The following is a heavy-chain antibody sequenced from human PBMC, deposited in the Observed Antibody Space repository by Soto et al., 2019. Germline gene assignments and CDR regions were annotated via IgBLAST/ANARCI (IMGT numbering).Heavy chain of an antibody. D-gene: IGHD2-2*01. V-gene: IGHV3-33*01. CDR1: GFTFSSYG. J-gene: IGHJ5*02. Sequence: GGSLRLSCAASGFTFSSYGMHWVRQAPGKGLGWVAVIWYDGNNKYYADSVKGRFTISRDNSKNTLYLQMNSLRAEDTAVYYCARERLEGYCSSTSCSNWFDPWGQGTLVTVSS. CDR2: IWYDGNNK. CDR3: ARERLEGYCSSTSCSNWFDP.